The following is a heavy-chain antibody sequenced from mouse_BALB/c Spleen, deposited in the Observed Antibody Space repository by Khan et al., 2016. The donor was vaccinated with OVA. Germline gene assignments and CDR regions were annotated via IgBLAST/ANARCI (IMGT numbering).Heavy chain of an antibody. D-gene: IGHD1-1*01. CDR1: GYIFTSYW. Sequence: QLQQSGAELVRPGASVKLSCKTSGYIFTSYWIHWVKQRSGQGLEWIARIYPGTDNTYYNEKLRDKATLTADKSSSTAYIQLSSLKSEDSAVYFCAREEALYYFAYWGQGTTLTVSS. CDR2: IYPGTDNT. CDR3: AREEALYYFAY. J-gene: IGHJ2*01. V-gene: IGHV1S132*01.